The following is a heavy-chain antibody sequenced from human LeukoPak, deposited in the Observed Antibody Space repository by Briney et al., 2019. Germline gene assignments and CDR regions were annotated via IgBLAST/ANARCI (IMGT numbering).Heavy chain of an antibody. CDR1: GYSISSGYY. D-gene: IGHD3-22*01. Sequence: SETLSLTCAVSGYSISSGYYWGWIRQPPGKGLEWIGSIYHSGSTYYYPSLKSRVTISVDTSKNQFSLKLSSVTAADTAVYYCARRGSGYFFDYWGQGTLVTVSS. CDR2: IYHSGST. J-gene: IGHJ4*02. V-gene: IGHV4-38-2*01. CDR3: ARRGSGYFFDY.